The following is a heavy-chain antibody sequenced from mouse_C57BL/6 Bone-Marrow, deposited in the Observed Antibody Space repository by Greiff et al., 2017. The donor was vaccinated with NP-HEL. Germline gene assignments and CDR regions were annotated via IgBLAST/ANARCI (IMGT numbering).Heavy chain of an antibody. J-gene: IGHJ3*01. CDR1: GYTFTSYG. CDR3: ARGVRNYYGSSSFAY. Sequence: QVQLQQSGAELARPGASVKLSCKASGYTFTSYGISWVKQRTGQGLEWIGEIYPRSGNTYYNEKFKGKATLTADKSSSTAYMELRSLTSEDSAVYFCARGVRNYYGSSSFAYWGQGTLVTVSA. V-gene: IGHV1-81*01. CDR2: IYPRSGNT. D-gene: IGHD1-1*01.